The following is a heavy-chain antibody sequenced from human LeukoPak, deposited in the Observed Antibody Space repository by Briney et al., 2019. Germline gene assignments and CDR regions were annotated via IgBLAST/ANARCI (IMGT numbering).Heavy chain of an antibody. CDR2: ISSTGNAR. V-gene: IGHV3-11*01. CDR3: AREEGGSGYYYGMDV. D-gene: IGHD3-16*01. Sequence: GGSLRLSCAASGFTFSDYYMSWIRQAPGKGLEWVSSISSTGNARYYADSVKGRFTISRDNAKNSLYLQMNSLRAEDTAVYYCAREEGGSGYYYGMDVRGQGTTVTVSS. CDR1: GFTFSDYY. J-gene: IGHJ6*02.